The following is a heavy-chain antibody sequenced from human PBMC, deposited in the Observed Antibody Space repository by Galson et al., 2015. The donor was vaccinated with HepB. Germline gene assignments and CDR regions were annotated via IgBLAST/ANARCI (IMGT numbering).Heavy chain of an antibody. J-gene: IGHJ4*02. D-gene: IGHD5-18*01. Sequence: SVKVSCKASGGTFSSYAISWVRQAPGQGLEWMGGIIPIFGTANYAQKFQGRVTITADESTSTAYMELSSLRSEDTAVYYCAREDGLYSVGGIDYWGQGTLVTVSS. CDR3: AREDGLYSVGGIDY. V-gene: IGHV1-69*13. CDR2: IIPIFGTA. CDR1: GGTFSSYA.